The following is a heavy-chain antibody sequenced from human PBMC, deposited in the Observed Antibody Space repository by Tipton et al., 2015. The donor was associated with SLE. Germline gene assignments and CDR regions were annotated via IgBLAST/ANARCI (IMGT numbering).Heavy chain of an antibody. CDR3: ARGKGWFDP. V-gene: IGHV4-30-2*01. Sequence: TLSLTCAVSGGSISSGGYSWSWIRQPPGKGLEWIGYICHSGSTYYNPSLKSRVTISVDRSKNQFSLKLSSVTAADTAVYYCARGKGWFDPWGQGTLVTVSS. CDR1: GGSISSGGYS. CDR2: ICHSGST. J-gene: IGHJ5*02.